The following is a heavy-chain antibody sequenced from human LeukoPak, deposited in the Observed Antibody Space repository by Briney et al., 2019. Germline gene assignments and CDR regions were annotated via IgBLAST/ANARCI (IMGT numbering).Heavy chain of an antibody. J-gene: IGHJ4*02. CDR3: ARVGPFFDY. CDR1: GGSISSSAYY. Sequence: SETLSLTCTVSGGSISSSAYYWGWIRQPPGKGLEWIGSIYYSGSTYYNPSLKSRVTISVDRSKNQFSLRLSSVTTADTAVYYCARVGPFFDYWGQGILVTVSS. CDR2: IYYSGST. V-gene: IGHV4-39*01.